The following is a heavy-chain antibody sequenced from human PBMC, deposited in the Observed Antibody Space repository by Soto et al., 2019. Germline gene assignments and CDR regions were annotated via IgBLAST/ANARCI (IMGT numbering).Heavy chain of an antibody. D-gene: IGHD3-22*01. V-gene: IGHV3-21*01. CDR3: ARGYHYYDSSGYDKWEGFDI. J-gene: IGHJ3*02. CDR1: GFTFSSYS. CDR2: ISSSSSYI. Sequence: EVQLVESGGGLVKPGGSLRLSCAASGFTFSSYSMNWVRQAPGKGLEWVSSISSSSSYIYYADSVKGRFTISRDKAKDSRDLQMTSLRAGDTAVYCGARGYHYYDSSGYDKWEGFDIWGQGTMVTVSS.